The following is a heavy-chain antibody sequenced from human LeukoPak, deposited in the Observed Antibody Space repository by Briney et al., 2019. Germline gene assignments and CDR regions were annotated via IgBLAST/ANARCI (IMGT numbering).Heavy chain of an antibody. CDR1: GFTVSSNY. V-gene: IGHV3-53*05. CDR3: TKSDFWSGYYDY. Sequence: GGSLRLSCAASGFTVSSNYMSWVRQAPGKGLEWVSVIYSGGNTYYADSVKGRFTISRDNSKNTLYLQMNSLRAEDTAVYYATKSDFWSGYYDYWGQGTLVTVSS. D-gene: IGHD3-3*01. J-gene: IGHJ4*02. CDR2: IYSGGNT.